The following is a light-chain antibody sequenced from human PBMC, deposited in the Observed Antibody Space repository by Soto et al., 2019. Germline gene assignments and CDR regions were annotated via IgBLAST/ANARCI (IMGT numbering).Light chain of an antibody. CDR3: CSYVGSSILM. J-gene: IGLJ3*02. Sequence: QSVLTQPASVSGSPGQSITISCTGTSSDVGLYNLVSWYQQLPGKAPKLIIYEVNERPSGISDRFSGSKSGNTASLTISGLQVEDEADYYCCSYVGSSILMFGGGTKVTVL. V-gene: IGLV2-23*02. CDR2: EVN. CDR1: SSDVGLYNL.